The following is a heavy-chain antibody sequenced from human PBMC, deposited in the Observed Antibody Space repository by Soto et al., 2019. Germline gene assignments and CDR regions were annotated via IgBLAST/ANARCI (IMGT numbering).Heavy chain of an antibody. Sequence: TFNNCEMNWVRQAPGKGLEWVSYIGTRGRTTYYADSVKGRFTISRDNAKSSLFLQMNSLRAGDTAVYYCAGRYCTNGVCHLGLSDFWGQGTLVTVSS. J-gene: IGHJ4*02. CDR3: AGRYCTNGVCHLGLSDF. CDR2: IGTRGRTT. V-gene: IGHV3-48*03. D-gene: IGHD2-8*01. CDR1: TFNNCE.